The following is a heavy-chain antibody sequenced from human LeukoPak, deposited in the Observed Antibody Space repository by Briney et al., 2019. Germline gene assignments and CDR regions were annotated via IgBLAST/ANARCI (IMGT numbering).Heavy chain of an antibody. V-gene: IGHV3-43D*03. D-gene: IGHD5-18*01. CDR3: AKDRGGYSSKYCYYYYYMDV. J-gene: IGHJ6*03. CDR2: ISWDGGST. Sequence: PGGSLRLSCAASGFTFDDYAMHWVRQAPGKGLEWVSLISWDGGSTYYADSVKGRFTISRDNSKNSLYLQMNSLRAEDTALYYCAKDRGGYSSKYCYYYYYMDVWGKGTTVTVSS. CDR1: GFTFDDYA.